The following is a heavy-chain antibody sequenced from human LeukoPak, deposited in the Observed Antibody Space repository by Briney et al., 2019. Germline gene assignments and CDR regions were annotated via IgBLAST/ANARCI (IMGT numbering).Heavy chain of an antibody. J-gene: IGHJ4*02. CDR1: GGSISSGCYS. V-gene: IGHV4-30-2*01. D-gene: IGHD3-10*01. Sequence: SETLSPTCAFSGGSISSGCYSWSWIPQAPGKGLVRIGYIYHSGSTYYNPSLKSRVTISVDRSKNQFSLKLSSVTAADTAVYYCAREIGGSGSFDYWGQGTLVTVSS. CDR3: AREIGGSGSFDY. CDR2: IYHSGST.